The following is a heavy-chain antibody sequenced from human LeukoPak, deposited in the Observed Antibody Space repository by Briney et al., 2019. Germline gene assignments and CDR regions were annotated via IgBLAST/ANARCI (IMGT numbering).Heavy chain of an antibody. D-gene: IGHD6-13*01. Sequence: PGRSLRLSYAASGFTFSSYAMSRVRQAPGKGLDWVSAISGSGGSTYYADSVKGRFTISRDNSKNTLYLQMNSLRAEDTAVYYCARATPGYSSSWYKSGDYWGQGTLVTVSS. CDR3: ARATPGYSSSWYKSGDY. J-gene: IGHJ4*02. V-gene: IGHV3-23*01. CDR1: GFTFSSYA. CDR2: ISGSGGST.